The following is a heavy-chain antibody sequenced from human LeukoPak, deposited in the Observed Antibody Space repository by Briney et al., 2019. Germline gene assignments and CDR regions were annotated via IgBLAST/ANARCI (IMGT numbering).Heavy chain of an antibody. Sequence: SETLSLTCAVYGGSFSGYYWSWIRQPPGKGLEWIGEINHSGSTNYNPSLKSRVTISVDTSKNQFSLKLSSVTAADTAVYYCASXXGYCSSTSRYASYYFDYWGQGTLVTVSS. CDR3: ASXXGYCSSTSRYASYYFDY. V-gene: IGHV4-34*01. CDR1: GGSFSGYY. CDR2: INHSGST. D-gene: IGHD2-2*01. J-gene: IGHJ4*02.